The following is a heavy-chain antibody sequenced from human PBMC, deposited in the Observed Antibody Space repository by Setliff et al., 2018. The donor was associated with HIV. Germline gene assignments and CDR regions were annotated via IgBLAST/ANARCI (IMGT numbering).Heavy chain of an antibody. V-gene: IGHV4-34*01. J-gene: IGHJ4*02. CDR2: INHSGST. Sequence: LSLTCAVYGGSFSGYYWSWIRQPPGKGLEWIGEINHSGSTNYKPSLKSRVTISVDMSKNQVSLKVSSVTAAYTAVYYCARGHGVYSGSYLAVYFDYWGQGTLVTVSS. CDR3: ARGHGVYSGSYLAVYFDY. D-gene: IGHD1-26*01. CDR1: GGSFSGYY.